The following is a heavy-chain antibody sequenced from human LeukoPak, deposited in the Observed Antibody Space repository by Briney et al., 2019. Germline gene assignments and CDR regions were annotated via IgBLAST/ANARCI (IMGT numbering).Heavy chain of an antibody. Sequence: SETLSLTCTVSGGSISSYYWSWIRQPQGKGLEWIGYIYYSGSTYYNPSLKSRVTISVDTSKNQFSLKLSSVTAADTAVYYCARKEGIAAAGHFDYWGQGTLVTVSS. CDR2: IYYSGST. V-gene: IGHV4-59*08. J-gene: IGHJ4*02. CDR1: GGSISSYY. D-gene: IGHD6-13*01. CDR3: ARKEGIAAAGHFDY.